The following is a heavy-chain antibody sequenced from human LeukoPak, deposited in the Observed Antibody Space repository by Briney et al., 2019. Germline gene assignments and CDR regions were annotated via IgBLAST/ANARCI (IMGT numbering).Heavy chain of an antibody. CDR3: ARHSNIWFGELSYYYGMDV. CDR1: GGSVSSYY. D-gene: IGHD3-10*01. V-gene: IGHV4-59*08. Sequence: SETLSLTCTVSGGSVSSYYWSWIRQPPGKGLEWIGYIYYSGSTNYNPSLKSRVTISVDTSKNQFSLKLSSVTAADTAVYYCARHSNIWFGELSYYYGMDVWGQGTTVTVSS. J-gene: IGHJ6*02. CDR2: IYYSGST.